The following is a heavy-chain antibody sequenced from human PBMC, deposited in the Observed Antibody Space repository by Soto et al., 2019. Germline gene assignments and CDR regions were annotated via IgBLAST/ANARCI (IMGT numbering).Heavy chain of an antibody. J-gene: IGHJ4*02. CDR3: ARELRGYSYGPGEVY. D-gene: IGHD5-18*01. CDR2: IYSSGTA. V-gene: IGHV4-30-4*01. CDR1: GGSITSGNYY. Sequence: SETLSLTCTVSGGSITSGNYYWSWIRQSPGEGLEWIGRIYSSGTAYYNPSLMSRVSMSIDTSKNQFSLNLNSVTVADTAVYFCARELRGYSYGPGEVYWGRGTLV.